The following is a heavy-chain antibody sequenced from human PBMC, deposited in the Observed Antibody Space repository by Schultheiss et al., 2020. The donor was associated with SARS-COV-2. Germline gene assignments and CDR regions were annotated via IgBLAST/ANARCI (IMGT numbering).Heavy chain of an antibody. D-gene: IGHD2-15*01. J-gene: IGHJ4*02. Sequence: SQTISLTCAVYGGSFSDYYWSWVRQPPGKGLEWIGEIGEINHGGTTNYNPSFKSRVTISADTSKNQFSVTVNSVTAADTAVYYCARSPDISGGEFGYWGQGTLVTVSS. V-gene: IGHV4-34*01. CDR1: GGSFSDYY. CDR2: IGEINHGGTT. CDR3: ARSPDISGGEFGY.